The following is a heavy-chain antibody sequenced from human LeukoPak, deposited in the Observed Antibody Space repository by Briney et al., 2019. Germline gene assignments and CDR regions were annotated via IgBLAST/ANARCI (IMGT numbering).Heavy chain of an antibody. J-gene: IGHJ4*02. CDR2: INTNTGNP. V-gene: IGHV7-4-1*02. CDR3: AKVQGYCSVTSCYPDY. Sequence: GGSVKVSCKASGYTFTSYAINWVRQAPGQGLEWMAWINTNTGNPTYAQGFTGRFVFSLDTSVNTAYLQISSLKAEDTAVYYCAKVQGYCSVTSCYPDYWGQGTLATVSS. CDR1: GYTFTSYA. D-gene: IGHD2-2*01.